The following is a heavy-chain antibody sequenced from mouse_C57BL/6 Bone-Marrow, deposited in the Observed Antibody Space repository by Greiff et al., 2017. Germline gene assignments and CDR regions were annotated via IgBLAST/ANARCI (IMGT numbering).Heavy chain of an antibody. CDR3: ARSRGNLASWFAD. V-gene: IGHV1-81*01. CDR1: GYTFTSYG. Sequence: QVQLQQSGAELARPGASVKLSCKASGYTFTSYGISWVKQRTGQGLEWIGEIYPRSGNTYYNEKFKGKATLTADKSSSTAYMERRSLTSEDSAVYVCARSRGNLASWFADWGQGTLVTVSA. D-gene: IGHD2-1*01. J-gene: IGHJ3*01. CDR2: IYPRSGNT.